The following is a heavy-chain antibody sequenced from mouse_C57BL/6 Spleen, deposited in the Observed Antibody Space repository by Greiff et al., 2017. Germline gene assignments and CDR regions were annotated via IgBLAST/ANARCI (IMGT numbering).Heavy chain of an antibody. CDR1: GFSLTSYG. V-gene: IGHV2-9*01. CDR3: AKRTGTYAMDY. Sequence: QVQLQESGPGLVAPSQSLSITCTASGFSLTSYGVDWVRQPPGKGLEWLGVIWGGGSTNYNSALVSRLSISKANTKSQVFLKMNSLQTDDTAMYYCAKRTGTYAMDYWGQGASVTVSS. D-gene: IGHD4-1*01. CDR2: IWGGGST. J-gene: IGHJ4*01.